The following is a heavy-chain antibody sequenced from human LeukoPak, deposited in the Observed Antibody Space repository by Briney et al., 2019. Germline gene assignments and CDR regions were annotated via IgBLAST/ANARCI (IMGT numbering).Heavy chain of an antibody. CDR3: ARDPTAAAGYDY. CDR2: IWYDGSNK. V-gene: IGHV3-33*01. CDR1: GFTFSSYG. D-gene: IGHD6-13*01. Sequence: PGGSLRLSCAASGFTFSSYGMHWVRQAPGKGLEWVAVIWYDGSNKYYADSVKGRFTISRDNSKNTLYLQMNSLRAEDTAVYYCARDPTAAAGYDYWGQGTLVTVSS. J-gene: IGHJ4*02.